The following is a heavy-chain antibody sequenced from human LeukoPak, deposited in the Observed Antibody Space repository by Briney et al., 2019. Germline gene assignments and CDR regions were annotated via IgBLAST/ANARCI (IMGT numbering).Heavy chain of an antibody. Sequence: SETLSLTCAVYGGSFSGYYWSWIRQPPGKGLEWIGEINHSGSTNYNPSLKSRVTISVDTSKNQFSLKLSSVTAADTAVYYCARAGWYDFWSGTGSFSFFDYWGQGTLVTVSS. CDR1: GGSFSGYY. V-gene: IGHV4-34*01. CDR3: ARAGWYDFWSGTGSFSFFDY. CDR2: INHSGST. J-gene: IGHJ4*02. D-gene: IGHD3-3*01.